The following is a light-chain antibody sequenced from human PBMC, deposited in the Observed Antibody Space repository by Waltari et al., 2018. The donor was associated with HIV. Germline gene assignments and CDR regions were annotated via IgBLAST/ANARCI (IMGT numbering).Light chain of an antibody. CDR3: QAWHISAAV. J-gene: IGLJ2*01. V-gene: IGLV3-1*01. Sequence: SFELTQPPSVSVSPGQTSILTCSGDKLGKEYVCWYQKKPGQYPLQVISQDSKRPSGISERFSGSNSGNTATLTISGAQALDEADYYCQAWHISAAVFGGGTKLTVL. CDR2: QDS. CDR1: KLGKEY.